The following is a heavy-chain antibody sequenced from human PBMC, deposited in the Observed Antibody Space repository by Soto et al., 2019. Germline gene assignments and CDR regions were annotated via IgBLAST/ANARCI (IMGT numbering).Heavy chain of an antibody. V-gene: IGHV1-18*01. CDR1: GYIFVNYG. CDR3: AMVDKYGPPTPQDV. D-gene: IGHD5-12*01. J-gene: IGHJ6*02. Sequence: QVQLVQSGDEVRKPGSSVKVSCKASGYIFVNYGIACVRQTPGQGLEWMGWISPYSGNTHYASKVQGRPTMTTDTPTSTGYMDLGSLTSDETAVYYCAMVDKYGPPTPQDVWGQGTTVTVSS. CDR2: ISPYSGNT.